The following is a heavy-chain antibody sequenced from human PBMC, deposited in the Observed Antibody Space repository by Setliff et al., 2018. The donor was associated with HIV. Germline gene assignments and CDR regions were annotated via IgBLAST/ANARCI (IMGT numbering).Heavy chain of an antibody. J-gene: IGHJ4*02. CDR2: IKQDGSEK. D-gene: IGHD3-22*01. CDR1: GFTFSNYW. Sequence: GGSLRLSCAASGFTFSNYWMSWVRQAPGKGLEWVANIKQDGSEKYYVDSVKGRFTLSKDNAKNSLYLQMNSLKAEDTAVYYCARAYNVYDYRFDSSGYDYWGQGTLVTVSS. V-gene: IGHV3-7*03. CDR3: ARAYNVYDYRFDSSGYDY.